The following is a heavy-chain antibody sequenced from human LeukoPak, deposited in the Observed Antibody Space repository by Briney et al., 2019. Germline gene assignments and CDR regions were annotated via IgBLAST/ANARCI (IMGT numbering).Heavy chain of an antibody. CDR1: GGSISSYY. V-gene: IGHV4-59*01. J-gene: IGHJ4*02. D-gene: IGHD3-3*01. CDR3: ARGTHYDFWSGYFHLAGYFDY. Sequence: PLETLSLTCTVSGGSISSYYWSWIRQPPGKGLEWIGYIYYSGSTNYNPSLKSRVTISVDTSKNQFSLKLSSVTAADTAVYYCARGTHYDFWSGYFHLAGYFDYWGQGSLVTVSS. CDR2: IYYSGST.